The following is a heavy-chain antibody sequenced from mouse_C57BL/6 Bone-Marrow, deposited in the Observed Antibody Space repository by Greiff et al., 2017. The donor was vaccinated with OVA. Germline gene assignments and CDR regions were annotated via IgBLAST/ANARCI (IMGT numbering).Heavy chain of an antibody. CDR1: GFTFSDYY. J-gene: IGHJ3*01. CDR3: ARGLLLGFAY. CDR2: INYDGSST. D-gene: IGHD2-1*01. V-gene: IGHV5-16*01. Sequence: EVKLVESEGGLVQPGSSMKLSCTASGFTFSDYYMAWVRQVPEKGLEWVANINYDGSSTYYLDSLKSRFIISRDNAKNILYLQMSSLKSEDTATDYCARGLLLGFAYWGQGTLVTVSA.